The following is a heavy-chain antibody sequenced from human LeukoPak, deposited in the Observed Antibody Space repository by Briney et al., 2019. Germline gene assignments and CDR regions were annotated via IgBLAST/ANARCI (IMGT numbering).Heavy chain of an antibody. CDR2: INPNSGGA. CDR1: GYTFTDYY. Sequence: ASVKVSCKASGYTFTDYYMHWVRQAPGQGLECMGWINPNSGGADYAQNFQGRVTMTRDTSINTAYMALSRLRSDDTAVYYCARGPPEYCSGGSCYSGRNWIDPWGQGTLVTVSS. CDR3: ARGPPEYCSGGSCYSGRNWIDP. J-gene: IGHJ5*02. D-gene: IGHD2-15*01. V-gene: IGHV1-2*02.